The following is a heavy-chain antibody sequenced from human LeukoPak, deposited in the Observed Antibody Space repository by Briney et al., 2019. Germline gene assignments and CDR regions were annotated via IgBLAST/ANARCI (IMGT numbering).Heavy chain of an antibody. CDR1: GGSISSGSYY. CDR3: ARDAYYDFWSGYYYYYMDV. D-gene: IGHD3-3*01. Sequence: PSQTLSLTCTVSGGSISSGSYYWSWIRQPAGKGLEWIGRIYTSGSTNYNPSLKSRVTISVDTSKNQFSLKLSSVTAADTAVYYCARDAYYDFWSGYYYYYMDVWGKGTTVTVSS. V-gene: IGHV4-61*02. J-gene: IGHJ6*03. CDR2: IYTSGST.